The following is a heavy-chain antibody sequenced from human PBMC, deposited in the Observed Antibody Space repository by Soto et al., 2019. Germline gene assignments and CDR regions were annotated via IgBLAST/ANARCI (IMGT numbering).Heavy chain of an antibody. Sequence: QVYLVQSGAEVKKPGSSVKVSCKALRGTFTNYAFSWVRQAPGQGLEWMGGIMPFFGSGNYAQKFQGRINITADESTSSLYLELTSLRSEDTAVYYCARDRAGYYSHFVYWGQGTLVTVSS. CDR2: IMPFFGSG. D-gene: IGHD3-22*01. V-gene: IGHV1-69*01. CDR3: ARDRAGYYSHFVY. J-gene: IGHJ4*02. CDR1: RGTFTNYA.